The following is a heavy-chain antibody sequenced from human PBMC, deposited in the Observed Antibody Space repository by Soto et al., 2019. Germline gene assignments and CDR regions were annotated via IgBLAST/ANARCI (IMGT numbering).Heavy chain of an antibody. Sequence: QVQLVQSGAEVKKPGSSVKVSCKASGGTFSSYAISWVRQAPGQGLEWMGGLIPIFGTANYAQKFQGRVTITADESTSTAYKERSSGRAQDTAGEDCARDNGEWSRTSCADGMDDGGQGTTVTVSS. V-gene: IGHV1-69*01. J-gene: IGHJ6*01. D-gene: IGHD2-2*01. CDR3: ARDNGEWSRTSCADGMDD. CDR2: LIPIFGTA. CDR1: GGTFSSYA.